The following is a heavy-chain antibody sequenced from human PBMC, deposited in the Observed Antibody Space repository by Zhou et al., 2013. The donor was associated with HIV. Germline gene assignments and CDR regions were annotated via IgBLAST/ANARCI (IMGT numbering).Heavy chain of an antibody. Sequence: QVQLVQSGAEVKKPGSSVKVSCKASGGSFSNSAITWVRQAPGQGLECVGRIIPSVGIANYAQKFQGRVTITADKSTSTAYMELSSLRSEDTAVYYCARGPPSFWSGLNWFDPWGQGTLVTVSS. J-gene: IGHJ5*02. V-gene: IGHV1-69*04. D-gene: IGHD3-3*01. CDR1: GGSFSNSA. CDR2: IIPSVGIA. CDR3: ARGPPSFWSGLNWFDP.